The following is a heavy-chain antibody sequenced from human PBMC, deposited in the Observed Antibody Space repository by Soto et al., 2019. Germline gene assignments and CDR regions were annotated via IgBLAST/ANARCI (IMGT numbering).Heavy chain of an antibody. V-gene: IGHV3-23*01. CDR2: ISGSGGST. Sequence: GGSLRLSCAASGFTFSSYAMSWVRQAPGKGLEWVSAISGSGGSTYYADSVKGRFTISRDNSKNTLYLQMNSLRAEDTAVYYCAKVNYDFWSGYPIYYFDYWGQGTLVTVSS. J-gene: IGHJ4*02. CDR1: GFTFSSYA. CDR3: AKVNYDFWSGYPIYYFDY. D-gene: IGHD3-3*01.